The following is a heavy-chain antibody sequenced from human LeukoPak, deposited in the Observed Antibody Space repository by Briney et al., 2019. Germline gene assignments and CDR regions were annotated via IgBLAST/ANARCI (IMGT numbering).Heavy chain of an antibody. CDR3: ARDNYDSSGPYYFDY. CDR1: GFTFSSYW. CDR2: ISSSGSTI. J-gene: IGHJ4*02. V-gene: IGHV3-48*04. D-gene: IGHD3-22*01. Sequence: GGSLRLSCAASGFTFSSYWMTWVRQSPGKGLEWVSYISSSGSTIYYADSVKGRFTISRDNARNSLYLQMNSLRAEDTAVYYCARDNYDSSGPYYFDYWGQGTLVTVSS.